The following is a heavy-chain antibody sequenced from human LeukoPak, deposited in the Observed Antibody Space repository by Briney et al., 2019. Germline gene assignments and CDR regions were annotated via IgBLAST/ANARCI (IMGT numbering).Heavy chain of an antibody. J-gene: IGHJ4*02. CDR2: INPASGAT. CDR1: GYTFTGSY. Sequence: ASVRASCKASGYTFTGSYMHWVRHAPGQGFGWIGWINPASGATKNAQNFQGRVTLTTDTSITTAYMELSSLTSDDTASYYCANEHGGWGQGTPVPVSS. D-gene: IGHD3-16*01. CDR3: ANEHGG. V-gene: IGHV1-2*02.